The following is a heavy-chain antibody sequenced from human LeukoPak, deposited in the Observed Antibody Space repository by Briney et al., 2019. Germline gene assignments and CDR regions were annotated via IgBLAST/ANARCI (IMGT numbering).Heavy chain of an antibody. CDR1: GFTFSSYG. D-gene: IGHD4-23*01. CDR3: AKSMADYGGLPLDY. J-gene: IGHJ4*02. Sequence: GGSLRLSCAASGFTFSSYGMHWVRQAPGKGLEWVAVIWYDGSNKYYADSVKGRFTISRDNSKNTLYLQMNSLRAEDTAVYYCAKSMADYGGLPLDYWGQGTLVTVSS. CDR2: IWYDGSNK. V-gene: IGHV3-30*02.